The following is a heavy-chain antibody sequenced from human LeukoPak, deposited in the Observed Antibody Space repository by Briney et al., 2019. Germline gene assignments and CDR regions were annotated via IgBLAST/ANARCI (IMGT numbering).Heavy chain of an antibody. J-gene: IGHJ4*02. CDR2: IKKKDDGGTA. CDR1: GFTFSNTW. Sequence: GGSLRLSCAASGFTFSNTWMSWVRQAPGKGLEWVGRIKKKDDGGTADYAAPVKGRFTISRDDSKNTLYLQMNSLKTEDTAVYYCTTRSYSSRHDYWGQGTLVTVSS. V-gene: IGHV3-15*01. D-gene: IGHD6-13*01. CDR3: TTRSYSSRHDY.